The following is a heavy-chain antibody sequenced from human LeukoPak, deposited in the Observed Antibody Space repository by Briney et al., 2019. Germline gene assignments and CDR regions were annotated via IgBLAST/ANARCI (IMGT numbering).Heavy chain of an antibody. CDR3: AKPDVGISAPFDY. D-gene: IGHD2-21*01. CDR1: GFTFSSYA. CDR2: ISGSGGST. J-gene: IGHJ4*02. V-gene: IGHV3-23*01. Sequence: GGSLRLSCAASGFTFSSYAISWVRQAPGKGLEWVSAISGSGGSTYYADSVKGRFTISRDNSKNTLYLQMNSLRAEDTAVYYCAKPDVGISAPFDYWGQGTLVTVSS.